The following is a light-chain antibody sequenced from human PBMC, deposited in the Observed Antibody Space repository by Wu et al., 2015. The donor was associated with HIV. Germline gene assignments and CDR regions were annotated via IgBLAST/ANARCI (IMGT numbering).Light chain of an antibody. V-gene: IGKV3-20*01. J-gene: IGKJ3*01. CDR1: QAVTGSH. CDR3: QQYSSSPLT. CDR2: GAS. Sequence: EIVLTQSPGTLSLSPGERATLSCRASQAVTGSHLAWYQQKPGQAPRLLIYGASSRATGTPDRFAGSESGSHFTLTITRLEPEDFAVYYCQQYSSSPLTFGPGTKVDFK.